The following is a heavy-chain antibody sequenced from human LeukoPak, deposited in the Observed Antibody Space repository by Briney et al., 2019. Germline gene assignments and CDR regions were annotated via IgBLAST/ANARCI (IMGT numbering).Heavy chain of an antibody. Sequence: PSETLSLTCTVSGGSLSRYFWNWIRQPPGKGLEWIGYVHYSGDTSYNPSLKSRVSVSLDTSKNQFSLKLSSVTAADTAIYYCARDQRIDYGGYFDDWGQGTLVTVSS. D-gene: IGHD4-23*01. CDR2: VHYSGDT. CDR1: GGSLSRYF. V-gene: IGHV4-59*01. CDR3: ARDQRIDYGGYFDD. J-gene: IGHJ4*02.